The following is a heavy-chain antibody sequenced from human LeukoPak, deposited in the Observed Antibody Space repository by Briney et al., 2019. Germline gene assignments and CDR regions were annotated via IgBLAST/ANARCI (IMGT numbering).Heavy chain of an antibody. V-gene: IGHV3-74*01. CDR2: IINDGSFT. CDR3: ARGGGLDV. J-gene: IGHJ6*02. Sequence: PGGSLRLSCAASGFTFSPVWMHWVRQAPGKGLMWVSHIINDGSFTTYADSVKGRFTISRDNAKNTLYLQMNSLRAEDTAVYFCARGGGLDVWGQGATVTVSS. CDR1: GFTFSPVW. D-gene: IGHD3-16*01.